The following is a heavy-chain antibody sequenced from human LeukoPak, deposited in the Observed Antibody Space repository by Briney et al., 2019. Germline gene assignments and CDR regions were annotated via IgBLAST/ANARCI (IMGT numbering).Heavy chain of an antibody. J-gene: IGHJ3*02. CDR3: ARDLGGGGAFDI. Sequence: GGSLRLSCAASGFTFSSYSMKWVRQAPGKGLEWVSYISSSYRPIYYADSVKSRFTVSRDNAKNSLYLQMSSLRAEDTAFYYCARDLGGGGAFDIWGQGTMVTVSS. D-gene: IGHD3-16*01. CDR2: ISSSYRPI. CDR1: GFTFSSYS. V-gene: IGHV3-48*01.